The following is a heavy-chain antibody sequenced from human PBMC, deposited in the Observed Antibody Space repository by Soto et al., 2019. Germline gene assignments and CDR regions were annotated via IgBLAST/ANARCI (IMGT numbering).Heavy chain of an antibody. V-gene: IGHV3-48*02. Sequence: GGSLRLSCAASGFTFSSYSINWVRQAPGKGLEWISYINSRSSVIRYADSVQGRFIISRDNAKNSLYLQMNSLKDEDSAVYYCVRDLDWGFDYWGLGALVTVSS. D-gene: IGHD7-27*01. CDR3: VRDLDWGFDY. CDR2: INSRSSVI. J-gene: IGHJ4*02. CDR1: GFTFSSYS.